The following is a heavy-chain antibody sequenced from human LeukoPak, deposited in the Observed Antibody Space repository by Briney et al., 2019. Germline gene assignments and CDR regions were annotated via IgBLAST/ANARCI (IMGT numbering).Heavy chain of an antibody. CDR3: ARFMVATNWDYFDY. CDR2: IYSGGST. CDR1: GFTVSSNY. D-gene: IGHD5-12*01. V-gene: IGHV3-66*01. J-gene: IGHJ4*02. Sequence: PGGSLRLSCAASGFTVSSNYMSWVRQAPGKGLEWVSVIYSGGSTYYADSVKGRFTISRDNSKNTLYLQMNSLRAEDTAVYYCARFMVATNWDYFDYWGQGTLVTVSS.